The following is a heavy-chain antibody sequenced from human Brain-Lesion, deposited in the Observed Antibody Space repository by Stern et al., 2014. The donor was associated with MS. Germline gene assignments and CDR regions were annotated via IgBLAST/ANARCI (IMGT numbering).Heavy chain of an antibody. V-gene: IGHV4-61*02. D-gene: IGHD5-18*01. J-gene: IGHJ4*02. CDR3: ARDKEDTNMAFRYFDN. CDR1: GGSVGSGSYD. Sequence: QVQLQESGPGLVKPSQTLSLTCTVSGGSVGSGSYDWSWIRQPAGKGLEWIGRIYTPGRTYYNPSLNSRVSLLIDTSQNQFSLKLTSVTAADTAVYYCARDKEDTNMAFRYFDNWGQGTLVTVSS. CDR2: IYTPGRT.